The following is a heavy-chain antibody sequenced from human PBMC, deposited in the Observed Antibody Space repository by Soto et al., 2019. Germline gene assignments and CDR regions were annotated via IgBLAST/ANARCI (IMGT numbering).Heavy chain of an antibody. CDR3: AKEQYSSGWYDFDY. V-gene: IGHV3-30*18. Sequence: PGGSLRLSCAASGFTFSSYGMHWVRQAPGKGLEWVAVISYDGSNKYYADSVKGRFTISRDNSKNTLYLQMNSLRAEDTAVYYCAKEQYSSGWYDFDYWGQGTLVTVSS. J-gene: IGHJ4*02. CDR1: GFTFSSYG. D-gene: IGHD6-19*01. CDR2: ISYDGSNK.